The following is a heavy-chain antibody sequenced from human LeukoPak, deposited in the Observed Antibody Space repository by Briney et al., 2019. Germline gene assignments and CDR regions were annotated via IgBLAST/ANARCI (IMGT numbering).Heavy chain of an antibody. J-gene: IGHJ3*02. CDR3: AKDVGSTIDTSGYYYRNRKGAFDI. CDR1: GFTFSSYG. D-gene: IGHD3-22*01. Sequence: GGSLRLSCAASGFTFSSYGMHWVRQAPGKGLEWVAFIRYDGSNKYYTDSVKGRFAISRDNSKDTLYLQMNSLRAEDTAVYYCAKDVGSTIDTSGYYYRNRKGAFDIWGQGTMVTVSS. V-gene: IGHV3-30*02. CDR2: IRYDGSNK.